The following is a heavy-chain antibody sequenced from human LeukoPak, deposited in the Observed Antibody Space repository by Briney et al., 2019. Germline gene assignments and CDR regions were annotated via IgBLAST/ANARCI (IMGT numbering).Heavy chain of an antibody. CDR1: CGSISSSRYY. CDR2: IYYSGST. D-gene: IGHD3-3*01. J-gene: IGHJ4*02. CDR3: ASRRNFYYELDY. V-gene: IGHV4-39*01. Sequence: SETLSLTCTVSCGSISSSRYYWRWIRQPPGKGQEWIGSIYYSGSTYYNPSLKSRVTISVDTSKDQFSLKLSSVTAADTAVYYCASRRNFYYELDYWGQGTLVTVSS.